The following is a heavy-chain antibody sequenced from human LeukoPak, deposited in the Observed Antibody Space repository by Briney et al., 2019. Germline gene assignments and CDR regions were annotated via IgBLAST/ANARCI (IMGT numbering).Heavy chain of an antibody. CDR3: ASSTVAPYYFDY. CDR2: IYHSGST. J-gene: IGHJ4*02. Sequence: SETLSLTCTVSGGSISSGSYYWSWIRQPPGKGLEWIGYIYHSGSTYYNPSLKGRVTISVDRSKNQFSLKLSSVTAADTAVYYCASSTVAPYYFDYWGQGTLVTVSS. D-gene: IGHD4-23*01. V-gene: IGHV4-30-2*01. CDR1: GGSISSGSYY.